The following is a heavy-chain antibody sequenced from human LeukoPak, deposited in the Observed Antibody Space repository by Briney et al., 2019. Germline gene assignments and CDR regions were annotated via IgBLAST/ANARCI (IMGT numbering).Heavy chain of an antibody. CDR2: IRYDGSNK. D-gene: IGHD2-21*02. CDR1: GFTFSSYG. CDR3: AILAYCGGDCYSSY. Sequence: GGSLRLSCAASGFTFSSYGMHWVRQAPGKGLEWVAFIRYDGSNKYYADSVKGRFTISRDNSKNTLYLQMNSLRAEDTAVYYCAILAYCGGDCYSSYWGQGTLVTVSS. V-gene: IGHV3-30*02. J-gene: IGHJ4*02.